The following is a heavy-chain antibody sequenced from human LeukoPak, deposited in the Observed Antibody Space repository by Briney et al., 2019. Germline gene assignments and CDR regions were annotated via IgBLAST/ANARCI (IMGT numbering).Heavy chain of an antibody. D-gene: IGHD3-22*01. V-gene: IGHV1-69*13. CDR2: IIPIFGTA. Sequence: VASVKVSCKASGGAFSSYAISWVRQAPGQGLEWMGGIIPIFGTANYAQKFQGRVTITADESTSTAYMELSSLRSEDTAVYYCARAKINYYDSSGYYNSFDYWGQGTLVTVSS. J-gene: IGHJ4*02. CDR3: ARAKINYYDSSGYYNSFDY. CDR1: GGAFSSYA.